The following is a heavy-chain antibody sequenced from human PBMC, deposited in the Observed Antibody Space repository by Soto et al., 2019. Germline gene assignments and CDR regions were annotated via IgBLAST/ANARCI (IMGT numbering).Heavy chain of an antibody. CDR1: GGSISSYC. D-gene: IGHD4-17*01. Sequence: SLTCTVSGGSISSYCWSWIRQPPGKGLGWIGYIYYSGSSYYNPTLTSRVTISVDRSKNQFALKLSSVTAADTAVYYCARAHYGDYGYGMDVWGQGTTVTVSS. V-gene: IGHV4-59*12. CDR3: ARAHYGDYGYGMDV. J-gene: IGHJ6*02. CDR2: IYYSGSS.